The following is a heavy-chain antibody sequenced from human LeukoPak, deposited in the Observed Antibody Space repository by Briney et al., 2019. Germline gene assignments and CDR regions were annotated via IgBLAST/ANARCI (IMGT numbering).Heavy chain of an antibody. D-gene: IGHD1-20*01. CDR3: ARGRYNWNVIYYFDY. Sequence: TSQTLSLTCTVSGGSISSGDYYWSWIRQPPGKGLEWIGYIYYSGSTYYNPSLKSRVTISVDTSKNQFSLKLSSVTAADTAVYYCARGRYNWNVIYYFDYWGQGTLVTVSS. CDR1: GGSISSGDYY. CDR2: IYYSGST. V-gene: IGHV4-30-4*08. J-gene: IGHJ4*02.